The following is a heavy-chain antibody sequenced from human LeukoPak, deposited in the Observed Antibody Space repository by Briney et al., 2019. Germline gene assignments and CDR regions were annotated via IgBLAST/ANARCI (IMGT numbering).Heavy chain of an antibody. CDR3: ARDHAGPHAEDAFDI. J-gene: IGHJ3*02. CDR2: ISSSSSYI. V-gene: IGHV3-21*01. CDR1: GFTFSSYS. Sequence: PGGSLRLSCAASGFTFSSYSMNWVRQAPGKGLEWVSSISSSSSYIYYADSAKGRFTISRDNAKNSLYLQMNSLRAEDTAVYYCARDHAGPHAEDAFDIWGQGTMVTVSS.